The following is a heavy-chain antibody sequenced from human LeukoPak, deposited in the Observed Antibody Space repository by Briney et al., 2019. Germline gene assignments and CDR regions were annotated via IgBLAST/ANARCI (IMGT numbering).Heavy chain of an antibody. CDR2: ISSSSSYI. CDR3: ARGGYGDFREENYYGMDV. J-gene: IGHJ6*02. Sequence: GGSLRLSCAASGFTFSSYSMNWVRQAPGKGLEWVSSISSSSSYIYYADSVKGRFTISRDNAKNSLYLQMNSLRAEDTALYHCARGGYGDFREENYYGMDVWGQGTTVTVSS. V-gene: IGHV3-21*04. D-gene: IGHD4-17*01. CDR1: GFTFSSYS.